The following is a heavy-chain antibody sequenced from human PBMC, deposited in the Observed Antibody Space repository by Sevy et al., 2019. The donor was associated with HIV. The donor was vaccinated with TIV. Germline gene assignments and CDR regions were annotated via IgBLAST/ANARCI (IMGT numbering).Heavy chain of an antibody. Sequence: GGSLRLSCAASGFTLNNYAMNWVRQALGKGLEWVSGISGSGGSTYYADSVKGRFTISRDNSKNTLYLQMNSLRAEDTAVYYCAKDSYFDNTLFDYWGQGTLVTVSS. V-gene: IGHV3-23*01. CDR3: AKDSYFDNTLFDY. CDR2: ISGSGGST. D-gene: IGHD3-22*01. CDR1: GFTLNNYA. J-gene: IGHJ4*02.